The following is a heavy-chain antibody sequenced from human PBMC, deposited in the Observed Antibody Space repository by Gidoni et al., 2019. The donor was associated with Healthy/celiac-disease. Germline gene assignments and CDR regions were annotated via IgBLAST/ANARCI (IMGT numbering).Heavy chain of an antibody. Sequence: AASGFTVSSNYMSWVRQAPGKGLEWVSVIYSGGSTYYADSVKGRFTISRDNSKNTLYLQMNSLRAEDTAVYYCAREPPSYDYVWGSYRSGAFDIWGQGTMVTVSS. V-gene: IGHV3-53*01. D-gene: IGHD3-16*02. CDR2: IYSGGST. J-gene: IGHJ3*02. CDR3: AREPPSYDYVWGSYRSGAFDI. CDR1: GFTVSSNY.